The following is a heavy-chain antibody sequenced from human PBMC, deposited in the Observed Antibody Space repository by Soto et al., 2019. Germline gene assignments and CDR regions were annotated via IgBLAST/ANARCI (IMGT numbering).Heavy chain of an antibody. CDR2: ISYDGSNK. V-gene: IGHV3-30*18. D-gene: IGHD1-1*01. CDR3: AKDWKDPGLHDY. CDR1: GFTFSSYG. J-gene: IGHJ4*02. Sequence: QVQLVESGGGVVQPGRSLRLSCAASGFTFSSYGMHWVRQAPGKGLEWVAVISYDGSNKYYADFVKGRFTISRDNSKNTLYLQMNSLRAEDTAVYYCAKDWKDPGLHDYWGQGTLVTVSS.